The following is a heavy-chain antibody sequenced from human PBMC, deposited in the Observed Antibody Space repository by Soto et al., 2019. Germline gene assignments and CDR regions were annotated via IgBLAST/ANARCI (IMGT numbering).Heavy chain of an antibody. CDR2: ISYDGSNK. Sequence: QVQLVESGGGVVQPGRSLRLSCAASGFTFSSYAMHWVRQAPGKGLEWVAVISYDGSNKYYADSVKGRFTISRDNSKNTLYLQMTSLSAEDTAVYYCARDYGCRASPIDYWGQGTLVTVSA. V-gene: IGHV3-30-3*01. CDR1: GFTFSSYA. J-gene: IGHJ4*02. CDR3: ARDYGCRASPIDY. D-gene: IGHD4-17*01.